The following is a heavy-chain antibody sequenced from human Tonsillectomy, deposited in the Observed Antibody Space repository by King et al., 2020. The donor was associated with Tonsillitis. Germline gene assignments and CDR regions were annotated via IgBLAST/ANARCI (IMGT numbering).Heavy chain of an antibody. CDR2: INAGNGNT. Sequence: QLVQSGAEVKKPGASVKVSCKASGYTFTSYAMHWVRQAPGQRLEWMGWINAGNGNTKYSQKFQGRVTITRDTSASTAYMELSSLRSEDTAVYYCATLTGYYDAFDIWGQGTMVTVSS. V-gene: IGHV1-3*01. D-gene: IGHD3-9*01. CDR3: ATLTGYYDAFDI. J-gene: IGHJ3*02. CDR1: GYTFTSYA.